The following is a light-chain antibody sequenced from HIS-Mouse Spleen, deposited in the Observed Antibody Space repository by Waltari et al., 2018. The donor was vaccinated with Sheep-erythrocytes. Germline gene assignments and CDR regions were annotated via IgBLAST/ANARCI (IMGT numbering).Light chain of an antibody. Sequence: QSALTQPRSVSGSPGQSVTISCTGTSRDVGGYKYVCWYQQHPGKAPKLMIYDVSKRPSGFPDRVSGSQSGNTASLTISGLQAEDEADYYCCSYAGSYNHVFATGTKVTVL. CDR1: SRDVGGYKY. CDR2: DVS. CDR3: CSYAGSYNHV. V-gene: IGLV2-11*01. J-gene: IGLJ1*01.